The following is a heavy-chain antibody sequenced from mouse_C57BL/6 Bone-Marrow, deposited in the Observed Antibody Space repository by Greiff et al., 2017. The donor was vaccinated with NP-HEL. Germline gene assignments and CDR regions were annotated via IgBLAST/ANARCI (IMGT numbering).Heavy chain of an antibody. D-gene: IGHD1-1*01. Sequence: QVQLKQSGAELARPGASVKLSCKASGYTFTSYGISWVKQRTGQGLEWIGEIYPRSGNTYYNEKFKGKATLTADKSSSTAYMELRSLTSEDSAVYFCARGPHYYGSSAFDYWGQGTTLTVSS. V-gene: IGHV1-81*01. J-gene: IGHJ2*01. CDR3: ARGPHYYGSSAFDY. CDR2: IYPRSGNT. CDR1: GYTFTSYG.